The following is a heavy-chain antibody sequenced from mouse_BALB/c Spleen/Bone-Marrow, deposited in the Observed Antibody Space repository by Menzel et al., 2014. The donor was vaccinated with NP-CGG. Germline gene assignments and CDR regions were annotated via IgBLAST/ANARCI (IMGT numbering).Heavy chain of an antibody. Sequence: VKLVESGAELVKPGASVKLSCKSSGYTFTSYWMHWVKQRPGQGLEWIGEIIPSNGRTNYNEKFKSKATLTVDKSSNTAYMQLSSLTSEDSAVYFCARPLNWDPYAMDYWGQGTSVTVSS. D-gene: IGHD4-1*02. J-gene: IGHJ4*01. CDR2: IIPSNGRT. CDR1: GYTFTSYW. CDR3: ARPLNWDPYAMDY. V-gene: IGHV1S81*02.